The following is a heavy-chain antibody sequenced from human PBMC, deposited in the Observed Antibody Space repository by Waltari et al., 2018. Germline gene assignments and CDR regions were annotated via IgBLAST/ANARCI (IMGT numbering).Heavy chain of an antibody. CDR1: GFTFSRYL. Sequence: EVQLVESGGGLVQPGGSLRLSCAASGFTFSRYLMTWVRRAPAKGLEWVANIKEDGSETYYVDSVKGRFTISRDNAKNSLYLQMNSLRADDTAVYYCASYAGGSVWAGVMDVWGQGTTVIVSS. CDR2: IKEDGSET. CDR3: ASYAGGSVWAGVMDV. J-gene: IGHJ6*02. V-gene: IGHV3-7*01. D-gene: IGHD6-19*01.